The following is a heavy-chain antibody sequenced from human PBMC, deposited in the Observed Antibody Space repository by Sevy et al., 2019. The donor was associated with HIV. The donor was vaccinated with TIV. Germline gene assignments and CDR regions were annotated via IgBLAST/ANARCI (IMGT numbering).Heavy chain of an antibody. Sequence: SQTLSLTCAISGDSVSSSSAAWNWFRQSPSRGLEWLGRTYHRSQWYSDYEVSVKGRVTINPDTSKNQFSLHLESVTPEDTAVYFCARGDELNSYYYGMDVWGQGTTVTVSS. CDR1: GDSVSSSSAA. J-gene: IGHJ6*02. D-gene: IGHD1-7*01. V-gene: IGHV6-1*01. CDR3: ARGDELNSYYYGMDV. CDR2: TYHRSQWYS.